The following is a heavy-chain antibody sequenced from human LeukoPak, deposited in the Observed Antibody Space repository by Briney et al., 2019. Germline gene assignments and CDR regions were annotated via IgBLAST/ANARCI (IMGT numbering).Heavy chain of an antibody. CDR2: IYYSGST. CDR1: GGSISSYY. Sequence: PSETLSLTCTVSGGSISSYYWSWIRQPPGKGLERIGYIYYSGSTNYNPSLKSRVTISVDTSKNQFSLKLSSVTAADTAVYYCARGRVVVPATYYYYYMDVWGKGTTVTVSS. CDR3: ARGRVVVPATYYYYYMDV. D-gene: IGHD2-2*01. J-gene: IGHJ6*03. V-gene: IGHV4-59*01.